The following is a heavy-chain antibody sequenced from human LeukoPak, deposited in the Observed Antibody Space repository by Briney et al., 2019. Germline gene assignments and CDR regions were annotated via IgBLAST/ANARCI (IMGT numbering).Heavy chain of an antibody. D-gene: IGHD2-21*01. CDR2: IYKIGNT. V-gene: IGHV4-59*08. CDR1: GDSISTAY. Sequence: SETLSLICSVSGDSISTAYWSWIRQSPEKGPEWIGYIYKIGNTDYNPSLKSRVTISLDTSKNQLSLSLKSVTAADTAVYYGAGRGQSYFRDWGRGTLVTVSS. CDR3: AGRGQSYFRD. J-gene: IGHJ1*01.